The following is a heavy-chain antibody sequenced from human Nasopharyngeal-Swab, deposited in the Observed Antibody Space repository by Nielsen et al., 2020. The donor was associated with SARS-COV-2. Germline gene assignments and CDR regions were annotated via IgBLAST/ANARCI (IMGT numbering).Heavy chain of an antibody. CDR1: GFTFSSYW. Sequence: GESLKISCAASGFTFSSYWMSWVRQAPGKGLEWVANIKQDGSEKYYVDSVKGRFTISRDNAKNLLYLQMNSLRAEDTAVYYCARAGDCSSTSCKPGPIDYWGQGTLVTVSS. V-gene: IGHV3-7*01. D-gene: IGHD2-2*01. J-gene: IGHJ4*02. CDR2: IKQDGSEK. CDR3: ARAGDCSSTSCKPGPIDY.